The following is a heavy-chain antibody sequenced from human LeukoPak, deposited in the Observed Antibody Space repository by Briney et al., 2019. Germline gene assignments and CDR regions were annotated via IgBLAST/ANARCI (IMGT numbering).Heavy chain of an antibody. V-gene: IGHV4-59*01. CDR1: GGSISSYY. CDR2: IYYSGST. D-gene: IGHD6-13*01. CDR3: ARARGAAAGTNYYGMDV. J-gene: IGHJ6*02. Sequence: SETLSLTCTVSGGSISSYYWSWIRQPPGKGLGWIGYIYYSGSTNYNPSLKSRVTISVDTSKNQFSLKLSSVTAADTAVYYCARARGAAAGTNYYGMDVWGQGTTVTVSS.